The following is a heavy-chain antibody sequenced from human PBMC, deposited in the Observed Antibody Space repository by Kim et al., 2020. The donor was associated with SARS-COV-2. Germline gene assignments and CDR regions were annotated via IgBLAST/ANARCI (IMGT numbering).Heavy chain of an antibody. V-gene: IGHV4-31*03. Sequence: SETLSLTCTVSGGSISSGGYYWSWIRQHPGKGLEWIGYIYYSGSTYYNPSLKSRVTISVDTSKNQFSLKLSSVTAADTAVYYCARGDGSGSYYRFELRYYYMDVWGKGTTVTVSS. CDR1: GGSISSGGYY. CDR3: ARGDGSGSYYRFELRYYYMDV. D-gene: IGHD3-10*01. CDR2: IYYSGST. J-gene: IGHJ6*03.